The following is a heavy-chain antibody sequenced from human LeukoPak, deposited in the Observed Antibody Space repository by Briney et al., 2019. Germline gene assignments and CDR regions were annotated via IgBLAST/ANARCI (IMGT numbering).Heavy chain of an antibody. J-gene: IGHJ5*02. CDR3: ARDIAGWAVADTPWFDP. CDR1: GGSISSYY. D-gene: IGHD6-19*01. Sequence: SESLSLTCPVSGGSISSYYWSWIRQPPGKGLEWIGYIYYSGSTNYNPYLKSRVTISVDTSKNQFYLKLSSVTAADTAVYYCARDIAGWAVADTPWFDPWGQGTLVTVSS. CDR2: IYYSGST. V-gene: IGHV4-59*01.